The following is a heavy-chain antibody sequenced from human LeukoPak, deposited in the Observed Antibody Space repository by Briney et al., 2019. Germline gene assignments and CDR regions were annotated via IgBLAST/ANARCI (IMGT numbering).Heavy chain of an antibody. V-gene: IGHV3-23*01. D-gene: IGHD3-9*01. Sequence: GGSLRLSCAASGFTFSNFAVSWVRQAPGKGLEWVSAISGSGGSTYYTDSVKGRFTISRHNSKNTLYLQMNSLRAEDTAVYYCAKDLGPYDVLTVGIDYWGQGTLVTVSS. CDR3: AKDLGPYDVLTVGIDY. CDR1: GFTFSNFA. CDR2: ISGSGGST. J-gene: IGHJ4*02.